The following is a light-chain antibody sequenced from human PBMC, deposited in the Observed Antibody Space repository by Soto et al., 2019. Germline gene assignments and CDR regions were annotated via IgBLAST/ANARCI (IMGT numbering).Light chain of an antibody. Sequence: ALTQPASVSGSPGQSLTISCTGSSSDVGAYKFVSWFQQHPGKAPKLIIYEASYRPSGVSNRFSGSKSGSTASLSISGLRAEDEADYYCSSRTTSTTVVFGGGTKLTVL. CDR2: EAS. CDR3: SSRTTSTTVV. CDR1: SSDVGAYKF. J-gene: IGLJ2*01. V-gene: IGLV2-14*03.